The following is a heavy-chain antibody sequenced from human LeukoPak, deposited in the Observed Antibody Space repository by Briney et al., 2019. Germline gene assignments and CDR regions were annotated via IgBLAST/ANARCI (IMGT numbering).Heavy chain of an antibody. V-gene: IGHV3-74*01. CDR1: GFTLSGLW. CDR2: MNSGGSTT. Sequence: PGGSLRLSCVASGFTLSGLWMHWVRQAPGKGLEWVSRMNSGGSTTTYADPVKGRFTISRDNAKNTLFLQMNSLTVEDTAVYNGVRYRGVKAGDFWGQGTLVTVSS. D-gene: IGHD2-2*02. J-gene: IGHJ4*02. CDR3: VRYRGVKAGDF.